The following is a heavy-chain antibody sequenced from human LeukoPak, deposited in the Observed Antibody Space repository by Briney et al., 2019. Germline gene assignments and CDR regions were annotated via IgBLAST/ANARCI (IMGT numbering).Heavy chain of an antibody. Sequence: GGSQRLSCAASGFTFSDYYMSWIRQAPGKGLEWVSHISSSGTNIYYADSVKGRFTISRDDAKNSLYLEMNSLRAEDTAVFYCARVAWGPTAYYFDDWGQGTLVTVSS. CDR3: ARVAWGPTAYYFDD. D-gene: IGHD7-27*01. J-gene: IGHJ4*02. CDR2: ISSSGTNI. CDR1: GFTFSDYY. V-gene: IGHV3-11*01.